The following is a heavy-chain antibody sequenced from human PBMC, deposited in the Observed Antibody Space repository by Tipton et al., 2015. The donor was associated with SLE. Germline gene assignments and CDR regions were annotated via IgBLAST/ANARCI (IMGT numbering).Heavy chain of an antibody. CDR2: IPHTGRT. Sequence: TLSLTCTLSGGPINSSSSYWAWIRQPPGKGLEWIGSIPHTGRTYYNPSLKSRLTLSVDASKRQFSMMLTSVTAADTAIYYCARIYCSASDCFSSWFDPWGQGTLVTVSS. J-gene: IGHJ5*02. CDR1: GGPINSSSSY. D-gene: IGHD2-15*01. V-gene: IGHV4-39*07. CDR3: ARIYCSASDCFSSWFDP.